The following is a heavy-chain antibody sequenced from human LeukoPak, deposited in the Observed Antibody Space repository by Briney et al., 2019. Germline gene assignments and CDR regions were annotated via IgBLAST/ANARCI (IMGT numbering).Heavy chain of an antibody. D-gene: IGHD2-2*01. V-gene: IGHV3-23*01. CDR3: AKAYCGSTDCSLGD. CDR2: ISGSGGGT. Sequence: GGSLRLSCAASGFTVTSYAMSWVRQAPGKGLEWVSDISGSGGGTYYANSVKSRFTISRDNSRNTLYLQMNSLRAEDTAVYYCAKAYCGSTDCSLGDWGQGTLVTVSS. J-gene: IGHJ4*02. CDR1: GFTVTSYA.